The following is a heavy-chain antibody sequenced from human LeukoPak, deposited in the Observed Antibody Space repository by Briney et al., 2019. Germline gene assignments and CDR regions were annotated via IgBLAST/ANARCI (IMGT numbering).Heavy chain of an antibody. CDR2: IYYSGST. J-gene: IGHJ4*02. Sequence: KSSETLSLTCTVSGGSISSYYWSWIRQPPGKGLEWIGYIYYSGSTNYNPSLKSRVTISVDTSKNQFSLKLSSVTAADTAVYYCARHRSVRGVTPFDYWGQGTLVTVSS. CDR3: ARHRSVRGVTPFDY. D-gene: IGHD3-10*01. CDR1: GGSISSYY. V-gene: IGHV4-59*08.